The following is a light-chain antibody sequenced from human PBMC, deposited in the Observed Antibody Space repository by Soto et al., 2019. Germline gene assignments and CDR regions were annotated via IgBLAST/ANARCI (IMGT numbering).Light chain of an antibody. CDR2: AAS. Sequence: DLQMTQSPSSLSASVGDRVTITCRASQSISTYLNWYQQKVGKAPKLLIYAASSLQRGVPSRFSGSGSGTDFALSISSLQPEDFATYYCQQSFSTPRTFGQGTKLEIK. V-gene: IGKV1-39*01. J-gene: IGKJ2*02. CDR3: QQSFSTPRT. CDR1: QSISTY.